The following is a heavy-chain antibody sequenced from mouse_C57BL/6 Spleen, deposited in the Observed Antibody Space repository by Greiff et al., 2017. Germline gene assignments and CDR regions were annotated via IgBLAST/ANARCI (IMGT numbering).Heavy chain of an antibody. CDR2: IDPEDGET. V-gene: IGHV14-2*01. J-gene: IGHJ3*01. CDR3: ATYYGSSYEAWFAY. CDR1: GFNIKDYY. Sequence: EVPRVESGAELVKPGASVKLSCTASGFNIKDYYMHWVKQRTEQGLEWIGRIDPEDGETKYAPKFQGKATITADTSSNTAYLQLSSLTSEDTAVYYCATYYGSSYEAWFAYWGQGTLVTVSA. D-gene: IGHD1-1*01.